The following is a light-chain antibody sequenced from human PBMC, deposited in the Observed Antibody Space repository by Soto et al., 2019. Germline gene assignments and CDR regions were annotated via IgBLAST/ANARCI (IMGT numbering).Light chain of an antibody. CDR1: QSVSSN. J-gene: IGKJ2*01. V-gene: IGKV3-15*01. Sequence: EIEMTQSPATLSVSPGERATLSCRASQSVSSNLAWYQQKPGQAPRLLIYGASTRATGIPARFSGSGSGTEFTLTISSLQSEDFAVYYCQQYNNWPPGTYTFGQGTKLEIK. CDR2: GAS. CDR3: QQYNNWPPGTYT.